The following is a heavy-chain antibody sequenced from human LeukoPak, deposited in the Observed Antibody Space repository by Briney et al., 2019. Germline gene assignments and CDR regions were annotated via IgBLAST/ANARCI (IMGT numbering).Heavy chain of an antibody. CDR2: IRSKAYGGTT. Sequence: GGSLRLSCTASGFTFGDYAMSWVRQAPGKGLEWVGFIRSKAYGGTTEYAASVKGRFTISRDDSKSIAYLQMNSLKTEATAVYYCTRTSSSWPHEDYWGQGTLVTVSS. J-gene: IGHJ4*02. CDR1: GFTFGDYA. CDR3: TRTSSSWPHEDY. V-gene: IGHV3-49*04. D-gene: IGHD6-13*01.